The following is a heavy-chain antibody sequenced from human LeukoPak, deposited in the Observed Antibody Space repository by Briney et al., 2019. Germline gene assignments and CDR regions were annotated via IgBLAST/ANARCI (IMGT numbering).Heavy chain of an antibody. Sequence: PGGSLRLSCAASGFIFSSYAMSWVRQAPGRGLEWVSTISGSGGSTYYADSVKGRFTISRDNSKNTLYLQMNNLRAEDTAVYYCANGRSGYYSPFDYWGQGTLVTVSS. CDR2: ISGSGGST. V-gene: IGHV3-23*01. D-gene: IGHD3-22*01. CDR1: GFIFSSYA. J-gene: IGHJ4*02. CDR3: ANGRSGYYSPFDY.